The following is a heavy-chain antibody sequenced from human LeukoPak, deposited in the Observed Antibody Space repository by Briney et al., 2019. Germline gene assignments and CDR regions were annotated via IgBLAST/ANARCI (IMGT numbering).Heavy chain of an antibody. Sequence: GGSLRLSCAASGFTFSDYYMSWIRQAPGEGLVWVSYISSSGSTIYYADSVKGRFTISRDNAKNSLYLQMNSLRAEDTAVYYCAREAYDSSGYSDPWGQGTLVTVSS. CDR2: ISSSGSTI. J-gene: IGHJ5*02. D-gene: IGHD3-22*01. CDR3: AREAYDSSGYSDP. CDR1: GFTFSDYY. V-gene: IGHV3-11*01.